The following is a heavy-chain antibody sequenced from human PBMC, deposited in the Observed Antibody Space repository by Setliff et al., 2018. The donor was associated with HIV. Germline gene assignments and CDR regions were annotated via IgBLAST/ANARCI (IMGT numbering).Heavy chain of an antibody. CDR3: ARDQDWAFDY. J-gene: IGHJ4*02. CDR1: GFTFSSYS. CDR2: ISGDTRII. Sequence: GGSLRLSCAASGFTFSSYSMNWVRQAPGKGLEWVSYISGDTRIINYADSVKGRFTISRDDSKNTLYLQMNSLRAEDTAVYYCARDQDWAFDYWGQGTPVTVSS. V-gene: IGHV3-48*01. D-gene: IGHD3-9*01.